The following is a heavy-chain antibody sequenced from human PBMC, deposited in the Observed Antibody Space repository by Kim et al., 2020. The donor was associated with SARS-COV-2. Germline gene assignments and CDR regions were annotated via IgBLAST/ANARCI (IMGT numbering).Heavy chain of an antibody. CDR3: ASVPNYFDSSGYLNDY. V-gene: IGHV1-46*01. J-gene: IGHJ4*02. CDR2: INPSGGST. D-gene: IGHD3-22*01. CDR1: GYTFTSYY. Sequence: ASVKVSCKASGYTFTSYYMHWVRQAPGQGLEWMGIINPSGGSTSYAQKFQGRVTMTRDTSTSTVYMELSSLRSEDTAVYYCASVPNYFDSSGYLNDYWGQGTLVTVSS.